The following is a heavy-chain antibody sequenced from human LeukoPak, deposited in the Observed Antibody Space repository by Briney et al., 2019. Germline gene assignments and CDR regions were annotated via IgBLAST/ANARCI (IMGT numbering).Heavy chain of an antibody. CDR2: IYGGSST. V-gene: IGHV3-66*01. D-gene: IGHD2-15*01. CDR3: ARASKVEAFDV. Sequence: GGSLRLSCAASGVTVSSTYMSWGRQAPGKGLEWVSVIYGGSSTYNADSVKGRFTISRDNSKNTLFLQMNSLRAEDTALYYWARASKVEAFDVWGQGTMVTVSS. J-gene: IGHJ3*01. CDR1: GVTVSSTY.